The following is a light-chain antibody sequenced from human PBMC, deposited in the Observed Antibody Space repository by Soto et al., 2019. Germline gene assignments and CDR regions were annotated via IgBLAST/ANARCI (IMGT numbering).Light chain of an antibody. CDR2: DVS. Sequence: QSALTQPPSVSGSPGQSVTISCTGTSSDIGYYNRVSWYQQHPGKAPKLMIYDVSNRPSGVSNRFSGSKSGNTASLTISGLQAEDEADYYCSSYTSSSTSFGGGTKVTVL. V-gene: IGLV2-14*01. CDR3: SSYTSSSTS. CDR1: SSDIGYYNR. J-gene: IGLJ2*01.